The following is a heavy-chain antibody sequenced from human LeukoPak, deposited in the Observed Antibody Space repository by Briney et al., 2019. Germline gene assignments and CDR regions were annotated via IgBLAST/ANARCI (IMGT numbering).Heavy chain of an antibody. V-gene: IGHV4-39*01. J-gene: IGHJ4*02. D-gene: IGHD4-17*01. Sequence: SSETLSLTCTVSGASISSSGYYWGWIRQPPGKGLEWIGNIYYSGSTSYTPSLKSRVTISVDTSKNQFSLKLRSVTAADTAVYYCARRTTTVSPLFDYWGQGTLVTVSS. CDR1: GASISSSGYY. CDR3: ARRTTTVSPLFDY. CDR2: IYYSGST.